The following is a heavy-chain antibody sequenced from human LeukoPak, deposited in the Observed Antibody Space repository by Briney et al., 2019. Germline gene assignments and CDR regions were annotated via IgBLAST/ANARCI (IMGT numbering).Heavy chain of an antibody. Sequence: GGSLRLSCAASGFSLRTYAMNSVRQAPGKGLEWVSSIGGSDDTTYYADSVKGRFTISSDFSTNTVSLQMNSLRAEDTAVYFCAKVLVVNDNYFDNWGQGTLVTVSS. CDR3: AKVLVVNDNYFDN. CDR2: IGGSDDTT. V-gene: IGHV3-23*01. J-gene: IGHJ4*02. CDR1: GFSLRTYA. D-gene: IGHD2-15*01.